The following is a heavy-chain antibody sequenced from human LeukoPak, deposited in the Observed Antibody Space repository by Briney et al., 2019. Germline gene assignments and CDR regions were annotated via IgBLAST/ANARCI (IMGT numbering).Heavy chain of an antibody. CDR1: GFTFSSYW. D-gene: IGHD2-15*01. V-gene: IGHV3-7*03. CDR2: IKQDGSEK. J-gene: IGHJ4*02. Sequence: GGSLRLSCAASGFTFSSYWMSWVRQAPGKGLEWVANIKQDGSEKYYVDSVKGRFTISRDNAKNSLYLQMNSLRAEDAAVYYCAKTPVTSCRGAFCYPFDYWGQGTLVTVSS. CDR3: AKTPVTSCRGAFCYPFDY.